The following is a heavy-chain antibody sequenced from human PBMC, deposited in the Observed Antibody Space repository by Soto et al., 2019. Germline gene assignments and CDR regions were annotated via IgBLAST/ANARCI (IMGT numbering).Heavy chain of an antibody. J-gene: IGHJ4*02. D-gene: IGHD6-13*01. CDR2: ISGSGGSR. Sequence: GGSLRLSCAASGFTFSSYAMSWVRQAPGKGLEWVSGISGSGGSRYYADSVKGRFTICRDNSKNTLYLQMNSLRAEDTAVYYCAKDLIVWSYSSSWTTFDYWGQGTLVTVSS. CDR1: GFTFSSYA. CDR3: AKDLIVWSYSSSWTTFDY. V-gene: IGHV3-23*01.